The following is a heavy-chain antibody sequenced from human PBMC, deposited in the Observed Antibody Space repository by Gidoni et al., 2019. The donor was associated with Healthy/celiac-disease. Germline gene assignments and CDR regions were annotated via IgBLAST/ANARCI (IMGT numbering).Heavy chain of an antibody. J-gene: IGHJ4*02. D-gene: IGHD2-15*01. V-gene: IGHV3-9*01. Sequence: EVQLVESGGGLVQPGRSLSLSCAASGFTFADYAMHWVRQAPGKGLEWVSGSSWNSGSIGYADSVKGRFTISRDNAKNSLYLQMNSLRAEDTALYYCAKASPRDGYSPELFFDYWGQGTLVTVSS. CDR3: AKASPRDGYSPELFFDY. CDR2: SSWNSGSI. CDR1: GFTFADYA.